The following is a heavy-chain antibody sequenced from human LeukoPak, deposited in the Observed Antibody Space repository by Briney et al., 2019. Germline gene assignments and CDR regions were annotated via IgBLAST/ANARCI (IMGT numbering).Heavy chain of an antibody. CDR1: GGSISSYY. CDR3: ARVYYGSGSFRFDP. Sequence: PSETLSLTCTVSGGSISSYYWSWIRQPPGKGLEWIGYIYYSGSTNYNPSLKSRVTISVDTSKNQVSLKLSSVTAADTAVYYCARVYYGSGSFRFDPWGQGTLVTVSS. V-gene: IGHV4-59*01. CDR2: IYYSGST. J-gene: IGHJ5*02. D-gene: IGHD3-10*01.